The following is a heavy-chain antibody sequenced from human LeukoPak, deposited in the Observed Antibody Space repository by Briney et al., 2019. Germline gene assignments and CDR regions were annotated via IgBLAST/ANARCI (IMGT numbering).Heavy chain of an antibody. CDR1: GFTFSNYA. V-gene: IGHV3-33*01. CDR2: IWYDGSNK. CDR3: ARGAYCSGSRCPGAFDI. J-gene: IGHJ3*02. Sequence: GRSLRLSCAASGFTFSNYAMYWVRQAPGKGLEWGAVIWYDGSNKYYADSVKGRFTISRDNSKNTLYLQMNSLRAEDTAVYYCARGAYCSGSRCPGAFDIWGQGTMVTGSS. D-gene: IGHD2-15*01.